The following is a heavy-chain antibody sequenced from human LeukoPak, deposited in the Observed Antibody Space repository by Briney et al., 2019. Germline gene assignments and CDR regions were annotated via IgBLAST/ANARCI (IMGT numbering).Heavy chain of an antibody. V-gene: IGHV4-34*01. CDR1: GGSFSGYY. J-gene: IGHJ5*02. CDR3: ARGRVEGGWTPSRFFDL. D-gene: IGHD2-15*01. CDR2: INHSGST. Sequence: SETLSLTCAVSGGSFSGYYWSWIRQPPGKGLEWIGEINHSGSTNYNPSLKSRVTISVDTSKNQFSLKLSSVTAADTAVYYCARGRVEGGWTPSRFFDLWGQGTLVTVSS.